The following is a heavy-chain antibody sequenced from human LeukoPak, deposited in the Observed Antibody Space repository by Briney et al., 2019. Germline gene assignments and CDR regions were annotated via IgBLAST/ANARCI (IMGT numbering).Heavy chain of an antibody. Sequence: GRSLRLSCAASGFTFDDYAMHWVRQAPGKGLEWVSGISWNSGYIGYADSVKGRFTISRDNAKNSLYLQMNSLRAEDMALYYCAKGYNSGWYYFDYWGQGTLVTVSS. CDR3: AKGYNSGWYYFDY. V-gene: IGHV3-9*03. CDR2: ISWNSGYI. J-gene: IGHJ4*02. CDR1: GFTFDDYA. D-gene: IGHD6-19*01.